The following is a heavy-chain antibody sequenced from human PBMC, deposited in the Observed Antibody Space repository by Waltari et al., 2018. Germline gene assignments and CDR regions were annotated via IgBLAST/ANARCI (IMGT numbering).Heavy chain of an antibody. CDR2: IYTSGST. CDR1: GGSISSGSYY. CDR3: ASSFVVVIAAYFDY. D-gene: IGHD2-21*01. J-gene: IGHJ4*02. Sequence: QVQLQESGPGLVKPSQTLSLTCTVSGGSISSGSYYWSWIRQPAGKGLEWIGYIYTSGSTNYNPSLKSRVTISVDTSKNQFSLKLSSVTAADTAVYYCASSFVVVIAAYFDYWGQGTLVTVSS. V-gene: IGHV4-61*09.